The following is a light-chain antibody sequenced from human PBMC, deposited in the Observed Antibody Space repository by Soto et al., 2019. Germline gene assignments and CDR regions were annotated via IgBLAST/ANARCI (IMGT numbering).Light chain of an antibody. Sequence: ESVLTQSPGTLSLSPGERATLSCRASQSVSSSYLAWYQHKPGQAPRLLIYGASSRATGIPDRFSGSGSGTDFTLTISRLEPEDFAVYYCQQRSNWPPITFGQGTRLEIK. J-gene: IGKJ5*01. CDR1: QSVSSSY. V-gene: IGKV3D-20*02. CDR3: QQRSNWPPIT. CDR2: GAS.